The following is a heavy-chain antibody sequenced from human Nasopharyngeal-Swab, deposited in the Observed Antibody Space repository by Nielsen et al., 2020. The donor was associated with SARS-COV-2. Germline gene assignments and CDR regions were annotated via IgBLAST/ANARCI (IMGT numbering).Heavy chain of an antibody. CDR3: ARGGRGIFGVVTNFDY. D-gene: IGHD3-3*01. CDR2: IYYSEST. V-gene: IGHV4-59*01. J-gene: IGHJ4*02. Sequence: WIRQPPGKGLEWIGYIYYSESTNYNPSLKSRVTISVDTSKNQFSLKLSSVTAADTAVYYCARGGRGIFGVVTNFDYWGQGTLGTVSS.